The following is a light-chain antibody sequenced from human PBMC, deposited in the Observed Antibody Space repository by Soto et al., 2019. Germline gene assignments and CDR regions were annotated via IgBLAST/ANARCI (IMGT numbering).Light chain of an antibody. CDR2: GAS. J-gene: IGKJ1*01. V-gene: IGKV3-20*01. Sequence: LKKSLGTLSLTPEERATLSCRASQSVRISYLAWYQQKPGQAPRLFIYGASSRATGIPARFSGSGSGTEFTLTISSLQSEDFAVYKSELYGSSQWTFGQGTKV. CDR3: ELYGSSQWT. CDR1: QSVRISY.